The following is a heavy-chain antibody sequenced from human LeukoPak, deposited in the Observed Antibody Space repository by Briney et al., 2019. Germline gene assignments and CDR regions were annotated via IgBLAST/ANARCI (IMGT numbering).Heavy chain of an antibody. CDR3: ARRRAGLDWLDP. D-gene: IGHD6-19*01. V-gene: IGHV4-4*02. J-gene: IGHJ5*02. CDR2: IHHEGST. Sequence: SGTLSLTCGVSGGSISSGIRWSWVRQPPGKGLEWIGEIHHEGSTKYSPSLKSRVTISVDKSKNQFSLKLNSVTAADTAIYYCARRRAGLDWLDPWGQGTLVAVSS. CDR1: GGSISSGIR.